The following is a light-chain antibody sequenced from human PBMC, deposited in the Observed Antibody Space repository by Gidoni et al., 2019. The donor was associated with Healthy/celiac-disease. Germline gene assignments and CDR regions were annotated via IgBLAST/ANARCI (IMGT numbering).Light chain of an antibody. J-gene: IGLJ2*01. CDR3: QAWDSSIVV. Sequence: SYELTQPPSVSVSPVHTASITCSGDKLGDKYACWYQQKPGKSPVLVIYQDSKRPSGIPERFSGSNSGNTATLTISGTQAMDEADYYCQAWDSSIVVFGGGTKLTVL. CDR1: KLGDKY. CDR2: QDS. V-gene: IGLV3-1*01.